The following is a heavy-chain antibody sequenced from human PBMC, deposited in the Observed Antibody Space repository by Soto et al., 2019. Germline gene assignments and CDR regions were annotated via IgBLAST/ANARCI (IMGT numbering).Heavy chain of an antibody. CDR1: GGSISSGGYY. V-gene: IGHV4-31*03. CDR3: ARVTTVVTYYFDY. J-gene: IGHJ4*02. CDR2: IYYSGST. Sequence: QVQLQESGPGLVKPSQTLSLTCTVSGGSISSGGYYWSWIRQHPGKGLEWIGYIYYSGSTYYNPSIKSRVTITVDTSKNQFSLELGSVTAADTAVYYCARVTTVVTYYFDYWGQGTLVTVSS. D-gene: IGHD4-17*01.